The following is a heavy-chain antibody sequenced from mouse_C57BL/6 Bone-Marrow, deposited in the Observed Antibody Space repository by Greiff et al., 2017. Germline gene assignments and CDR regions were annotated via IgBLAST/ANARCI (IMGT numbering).Heavy chain of an antibody. CDR2: INSDGGST. Sequence: EVKLVESGGGLVQPGESLKLSCESNEYEFPSHDMSWVRKTPEKRLELVAAINSDGGSTYYPDTMERRFILSRDNTKKPLYLQMSSLRSEDTDLYYCARHAWDVWFAYWGQGTLVTVSA. J-gene: IGHJ3*01. D-gene: IGHD4-1*01. V-gene: IGHV5-2*03. CDR3: ARHAWDVWFAY. CDR1: EYEFPSHD.